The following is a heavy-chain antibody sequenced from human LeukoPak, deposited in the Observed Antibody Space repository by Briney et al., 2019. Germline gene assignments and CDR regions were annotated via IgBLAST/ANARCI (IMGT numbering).Heavy chain of an antibody. CDR2: LSGSGDTT. V-gene: IGHV3-23*01. Sequence: SGGSLRPSCAASGFIFNSYGMSWVRQAPGKGLEWVSALSGSGDTTYYADSVKGRFTISRDNSKNTLYLQMNSLRVEDTAIYYCAKDRSWGLDYWGQGTLVTVSS. CDR1: GFIFNSYG. D-gene: IGHD7-27*01. CDR3: AKDRSWGLDY. J-gene: IGHJ4*02.